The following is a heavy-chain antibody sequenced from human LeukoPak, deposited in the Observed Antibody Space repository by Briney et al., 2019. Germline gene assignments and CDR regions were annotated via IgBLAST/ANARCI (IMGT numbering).Heavy chain of an antibody. CDR2: IHYSGST. Sequence: SETQSLTYTVSVGSVSSSSYYWSWVRQPPGKGLGWIGYIHYSGSTNHNPSLKGRVTISVHPSKNQFTLQLSSVTAADTAVYYCAGRAARPYYYGMDVWGQGATVTVSS. V-gene: IGHV4-61*01. CDR1: VGSVSSSSYY. CDR3: AGRAARPYYYGMDV. D-gene: IGHD6-6*01. J-gene: IGHJ6*02.